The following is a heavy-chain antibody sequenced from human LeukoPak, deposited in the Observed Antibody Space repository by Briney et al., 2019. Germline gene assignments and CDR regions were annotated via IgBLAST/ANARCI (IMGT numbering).Heavy chain of an antibody. J-gene: IGHJ3*02. V-gene: IGHV3-9*01. Sequence: GGSLRLSCVASGFTFDDYAMHWVRQAPGKGLEWVSGISWNSGSIGYADSVKGRFTISRDNAKNSLYLQMNSLRAEDTALYYCAKAAGAFDIWGQGTMVTVSS. D-gene: IGHD6-19*01. CDR2: ISWNSGSI. CDR1: GFTFDDYA. CDR3: AKAAGAFDI.